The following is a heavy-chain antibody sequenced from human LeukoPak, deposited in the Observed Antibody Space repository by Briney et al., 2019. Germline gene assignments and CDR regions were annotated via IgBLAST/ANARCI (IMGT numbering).Heavy chain of an antibody. Sequence: ETLSLTCTVSGGSISSYYWSWIRQPPGKGLEWIGYIYYSGSTNYNPSLKSRVTISVDTSKNQFSLKLSSVTAADTAVYYYQGYYYGMDVWGQGTTVTVS. CDR1: GGSISSYY. CDR3: QGYYYGMDV. CDR2: IYYSGST. J-gene: IGHJ6*02. V-gene: IGHV4-59*01.